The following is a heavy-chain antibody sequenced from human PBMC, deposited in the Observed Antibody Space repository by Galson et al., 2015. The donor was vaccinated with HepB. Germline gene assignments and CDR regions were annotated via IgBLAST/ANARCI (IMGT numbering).Heavy chain of an antibody. D-gene: IGHD4-11*01. CDR3: ARSFIPLTTVTTGFDY. V-gene: IGHV1-69*13. CDR2: IIPIFGTA. CDR1: GGTFSRYA. J-gene: IGHJ4*02. Sequence: SVKVSCKASGGTFSRYAISRVRQAPGQGLEWMGGIIPIFGTANYAQKFQGRVTITADESTSTAYMELSSLRSEDTAVYYCARSFIPLTTVTTGFDYWGQGTLVTVSS.